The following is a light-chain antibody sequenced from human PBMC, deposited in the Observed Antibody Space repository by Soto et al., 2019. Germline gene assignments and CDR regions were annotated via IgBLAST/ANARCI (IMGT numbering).Light chain of an antibody. CDR2: GAS. Sequence: EIVMTQSPATVSVSPGERATLSCRASQSVSSNLAWYQQKPGQAPRLLIYGASTRATGIPARFSGSGSGTDFTLTISGLPSEDFAVYYCQQYNNWPTWTFGQGTKVEI. CDR3: QQYNNWPTWT. CDR1: QSVSSN. J-gene: IGKJ1*01. V-gene: IGKV3-15*01.